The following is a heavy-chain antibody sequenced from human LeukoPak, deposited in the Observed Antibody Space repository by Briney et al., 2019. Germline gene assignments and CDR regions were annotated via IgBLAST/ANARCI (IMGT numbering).Heavy chain of an antibody. D-gene: IGHD3-22*01. CDR3: ASPWDSSGYHYYGMDV. CDR1: GGTFSSYA. J-gene: IGHJ6*02. Sequence: ASVKVSCKASGGTFSSYAISWVRQAPGQGLEWMGRIIPILGIANYAQKFQGRVTITADKSTSTAYMELSSLRSEDTAVYYCASPWDSSGYHYYGMDVWGQGTTVTVSS. CDR2: IIPILGIA. V-gene: IGHV1-69*04.